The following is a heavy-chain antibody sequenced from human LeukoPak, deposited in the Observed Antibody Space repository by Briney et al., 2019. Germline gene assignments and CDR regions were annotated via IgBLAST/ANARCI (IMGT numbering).Heavy chain of an antibody. D-gene: IGHD5-12*01. CDR3: ARGGDSGYDWVY. CDR2: INPNSGGT. V-gene: IGHV1-2*02. CDR1: GYTFTGYY. Sequence: ASVKVSCKASGYTFTGYYMHWVRQAPGQGLEWMGWINPNSGGTTYAQKFQGRVTMTRDTSISTAYMELSRLRSDDTAVYYCARGGDSGYDWVYWGQGTLVTVSS. J-gene: IGHJ4*02.